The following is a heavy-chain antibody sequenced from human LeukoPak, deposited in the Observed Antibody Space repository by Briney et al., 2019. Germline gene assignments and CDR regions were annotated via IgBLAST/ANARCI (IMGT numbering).Heavy chain of an antibody. D-gene: IGHD2-2*01. CDR3: AREALPGYCSSTTCAFDY. Sequence: GRSLRLSCAASGFTFSSYAMHWVRQAPGKGLEWVAVISYDGSNKYYADSVKGRFTISRDSSKNTLYLQMNSLRAEDTAVYYCAREALPGYCSSTTCAFDYWGQGTLVTVSS. J-gene: IGHJ4*02. CDR2: ISYDGSNK. CDR1: GFTFSSYA. V-gene: IGHV3-30-3*01.